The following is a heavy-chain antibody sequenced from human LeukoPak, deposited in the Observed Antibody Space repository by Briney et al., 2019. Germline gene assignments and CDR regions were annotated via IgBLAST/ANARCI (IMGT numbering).Heavy chain of an antibody. CDR1: GFDFGAYE. Sequence: SGGSLRLSCAASGFDFGAYEMNWVRQAPGKGLEWVAYFAGSDTTKYYADSVRGRFTISRDNAKKSLYLQMNILRAEDTALYYCTTLGYHLDSWGQGTLVTVSS. V-gene: IGHV3-48*03. D-gene: IGHD3-22*01. J-gene: IGHJ4*02. CDR2: FAGSDTTK. CDR3: TTLGYHLDS.